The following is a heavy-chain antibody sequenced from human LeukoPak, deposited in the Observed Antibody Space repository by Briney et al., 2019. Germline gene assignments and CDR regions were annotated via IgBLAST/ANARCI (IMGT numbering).Heavy chain of an antibody. Sequence: PGGSLRLSCAASGFSFSTYGMHWVRQAPGKGLEWVAVIWYDGSNKYYGDSVNGRFTISRDNSKNTLYLLMNSLRAEDTAAYYCARASGPFDFWGQGTMVTVSS. D-gene: IGHD3-10*01. CDR2: IWYDGSNK. J-gene: IGHJ3*01. CDR3: ARASGPFDF. CDR1: GFSFSTYG. V-gene: IGHV3-33*01.